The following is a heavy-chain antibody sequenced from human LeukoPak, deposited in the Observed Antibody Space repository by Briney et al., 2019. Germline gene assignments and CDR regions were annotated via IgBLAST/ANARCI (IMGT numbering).Heavy chain of an antibody. CDR3: ARDVGVVVNGYSYGGAGVDV. D-gene: IGHD5-18*01. J-gene: IGHJ6*04. CDR1: GGSISSGSYY. CDR2: IYTSGST. V-gene: IGHV4-61*02. Sequence: PLETLSLTCTVSGGSISSGSYYWSWIRQPAGKGLEWIGRIYTSGSTNYNPSLKSRVTISVDTSKNQFSLKLSSVTAADTAVYYCARDVGVVVNGYSYGGAGVDVWGKGTTVTISS.